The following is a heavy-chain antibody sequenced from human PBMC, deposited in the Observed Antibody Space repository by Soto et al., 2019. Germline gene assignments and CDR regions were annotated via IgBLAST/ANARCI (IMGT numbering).Heavy chain of an antibody. J-gene: IGHJ4*02. V-gene: IGHV3-30*03. Sequence: QVQLVESGGGAVQPGRSLRLSCAASGFTFSNNGIHWVRQAPGKGLEWVAVISSDGLNKYYADSVKGRFTISRDNSKNTLFLQMNSLRVEDTAVYYCAMDLYGGSSLFDYWGQGTLVTFSS. CDR3: AMDLYGGSSLFDY. CDR2: ISSDGLNK. CDR1: GFTFSNNG. D-gene: IGHD2-15*01.